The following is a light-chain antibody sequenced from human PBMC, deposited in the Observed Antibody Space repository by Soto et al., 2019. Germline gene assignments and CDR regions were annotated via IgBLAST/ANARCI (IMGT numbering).Light chain of an antibody. V-gene: IGKV3-15*01. CDR3: QQYNDWPIT. J-gene: IGKJ5*01. Sequence: EVVMTQSPATPSLSPGERATLSCRASQSVSSLLAWYQQKPGQAPRLLIYRASTRATGVSGRFSGSGSGTEFTLTITSLQSEDFAVYYCQQYNDWPITVGQGTRLEIK. CDR2: RAS. CDR1: QSVSSL.